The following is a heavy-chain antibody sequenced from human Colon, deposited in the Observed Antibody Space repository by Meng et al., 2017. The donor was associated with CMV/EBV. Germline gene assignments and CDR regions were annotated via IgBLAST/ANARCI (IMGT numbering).Heavy chain of an antibody. D-gene: IGHD3-16*01. V-gene: IGHV1-69*04. CDR3: ARISVDVMSRPVVYYFGLDV. Sequence: TYGIMWIRQAPGQGLEWIGTIIPDVATANYAQRFQGRVTMTPDKSRTAVYMELNRLQSDDTAVYFCARISVDVMSRPVVYYFGLDVWGHGTTVTVSS. CDR2: IIPDVATA. J-gene: IGHJ6*02. CDR1: TYG.